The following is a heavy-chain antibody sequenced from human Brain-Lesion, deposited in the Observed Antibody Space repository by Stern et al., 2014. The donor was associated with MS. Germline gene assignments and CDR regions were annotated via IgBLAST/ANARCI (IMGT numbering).Heavy chain of an antibody. CDR3: ARTYSSGYGGHAFDI. V-gene: IGHV5-51*01. CDR2: IYTADSDT. D-gene: IGHD3-22*01. CDR1: GYRFDNYW. Sequence: EDQLVESGAEVKKPGESLKISCKGSGYRFDNYWIGWVRQKPGKGLEWMGIIYTADSDTRYSPSLQGQVTISADKSISTVYLQWSSLKASDTAMYYCARTYSSGYGGHAFDIWGQGTMVTVSS. J-gene: IGHJ3*02.